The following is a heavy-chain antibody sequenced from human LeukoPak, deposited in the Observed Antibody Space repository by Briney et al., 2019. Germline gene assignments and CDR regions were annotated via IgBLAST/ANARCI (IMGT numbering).Heavy chain of an antibody. CDR3: ARVRYGILLLGYYGMDV. CDR1: GFTFSSYW. D-gene: IGHD3-9*01. V-gene: IGHV3-7*01. Sequence: GGSLRLSCAASGFTFSSYWMSWVRQAPGKGLEWVANIKQDGSEKYYVDSVKGRFTISRDNAKNSLYLQMNSLRAEDTAVYYCARVRYGILLLGYYGMDVWGQGTTVTVSS. J-gene: IGHJ6*02. CDR2: IKQDGSEK.